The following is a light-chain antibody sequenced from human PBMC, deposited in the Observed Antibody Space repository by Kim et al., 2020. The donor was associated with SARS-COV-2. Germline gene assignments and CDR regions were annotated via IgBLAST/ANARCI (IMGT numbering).Light chain of an antibody. CDR1: SGHSSYA. J-gene: IGLJ2*01. Sequence: ASVKLTCTLSSGHSSYAIEWHQQQPEKGPRFLMKVNSAGSHTKGDGIPDRFSGSSSGAERYLTISSLQSEDEADYYCQTWGTGTVVFGGGTKLTVL. V-gene: IGLV4-69*01. CDR3: QTWGTGTVV. CDR2: VNSAGSH.